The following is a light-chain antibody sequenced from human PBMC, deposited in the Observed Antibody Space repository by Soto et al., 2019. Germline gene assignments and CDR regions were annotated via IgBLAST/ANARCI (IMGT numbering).Light chain of an antibody. Sequence: QSVLTQPPSASGSPGQSVTISCTGTSSDVGGYNYVSWYQQHPGKAPKLMIYEVNKRPSGVPDRFSGSKSGNTASLTVSGLQADDEADYYCSSYAGSTVVFGGGTKLTVL. CDR1: SSDVGGYNY. V-gene: IGLV2-8*01. CDR3: SSYAGSTVV. CDR2: EVN. J-gene: IGLJ2*01.